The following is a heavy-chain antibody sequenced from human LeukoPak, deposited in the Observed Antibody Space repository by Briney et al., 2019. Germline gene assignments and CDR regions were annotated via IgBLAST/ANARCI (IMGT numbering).Heavy chain of an antibody. CDR1: NGSMTSDSYY. CDR2: IFYSGKT. J-gene: IGHJ5*02. V-gene: IGHV4-39*02. D-gene: IGHD2-2*03. Sequence: PSETLSLTCTVSNGSMTSDSYYWAWVRQLPGKGLEWIGTIFYSGKTYYSASLESRVTVSLDTSKKNFSLRLSSVTAADTAVYYCARLWIVATWFDAWGQGALVTVSS. CDR3: ARLWIVATWFDA.